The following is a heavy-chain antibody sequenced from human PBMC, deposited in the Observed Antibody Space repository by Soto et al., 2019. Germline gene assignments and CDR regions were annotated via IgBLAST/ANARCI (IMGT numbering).Heavy chain of an antibody. CDR3: ARSITTLGVVTISDDNWLDP. CDR1: GLTFSSYW. J-gene: IGHJ5*02. CDR2: IKPDGSEK. D-gene: IGHD3-3*01. Sequence: EGQLVESGGGLVQPGGSLRLSCEASGLTFSSYWMTWVRQAPGKGLEWVADIKPDGSEKYYVDSVEGRFTISRDNAKNSIYLEMNSQRVEDTAVYYCARSITTLGVVTISDDNWLDPWGQGTPVTVSS. V-gene: IGHV3-7*03.